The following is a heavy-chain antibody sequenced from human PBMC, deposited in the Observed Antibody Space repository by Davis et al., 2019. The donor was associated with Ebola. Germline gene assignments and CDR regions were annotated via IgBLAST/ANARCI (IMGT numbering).Heavy chain of an antibody. CDR2: INGSESTT. J-gene: IGHJ4*02. V-gene: IGHV3-11*01. CDR3: AWRGDSREFDY. CDR1: GFTFRDSH. D-gene: IGHD3-22*01. Sequence: GESLKISCATGGFTFRDSHMQWIRQAPGKGLEWVSSINGSESTTYYADSVKGRFTVSRDNSRNSLYLEMNSLRAEDTAVYYCAWRGDSREFDYWGKGTLVTVSS.